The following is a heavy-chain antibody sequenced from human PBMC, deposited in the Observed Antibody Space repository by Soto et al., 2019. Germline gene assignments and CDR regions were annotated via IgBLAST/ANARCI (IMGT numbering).Heavy chain of an antibody. V-gene: IGHV3-23*01. CDR2: VSASGGST. Sequence: EVQLLESGGGLVQPGESLRLSCAASGFTFTTYAMFWVRQAPGKGLEWVSGVSASGGSTYAADSVKGLFTISRDNSKNPVHLQMKSLRADAPAVYYCAKTMGDCSGGTCYGAYSMDVWGQGITVTVSS. D-gene: IGHD2-15*01. CDR1: GFTFTTYA. J-gene: IGHJ6*02. CDR3: AKTMGDCSGGTCYGAYSMDV.